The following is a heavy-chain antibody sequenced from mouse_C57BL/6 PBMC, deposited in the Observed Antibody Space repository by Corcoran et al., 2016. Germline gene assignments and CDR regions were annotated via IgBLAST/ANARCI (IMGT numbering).Heavy chain of an antibody. D-gene: IGHD1-1*01. J-gene: IGHJ4*01. V-gene: IGHV9-3*01. CDR3: ARWGTVGSSPWDY. CDR1: GYTFTTYG. CDR2: INTYSGVP. Sequence: QIQLVQSGPELKKPGETVKISCKASGYTFTTYGMSWVKQAPGKGLKWMGWINTYSGVPTYADDFKGRFAFSLETSASTAYLQINNLKNEDTATYFCARWGTVGSSPWDYWGQGTSVTVSS.